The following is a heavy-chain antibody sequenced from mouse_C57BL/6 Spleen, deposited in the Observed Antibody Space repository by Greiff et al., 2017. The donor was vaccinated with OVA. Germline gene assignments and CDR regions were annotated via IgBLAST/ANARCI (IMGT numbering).Heavy chain of an antibody. Sequence: DVMLVESGGGLVKPGGSLKLSCAASGFTFSDYGMHWVRQAPEKGLEWVAYISSGSSTIYYADTVKGRFTISRDNAKNTLFLQMTSLRSEDTAMYYCATLGFDYWGQGTTLTVSS. D-gene: IGHD4-1*01. J-gene: IGHJ2*01. V-gene: IGHV5-17*01. CDR1: GFTFSDYG. CDR2: ISSGSSTI. CDR3: ATLGFDY.